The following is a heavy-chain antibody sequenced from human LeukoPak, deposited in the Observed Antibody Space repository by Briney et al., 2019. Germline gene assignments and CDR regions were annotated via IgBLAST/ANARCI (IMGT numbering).Heavy chain of an antibody. V-gene: IGHV1-18*01. D-gene: IGHD2-2*01. Sequence: GASVKVSCKASGYTFTSYGISWVRQAPGQGLEWMGWISAYNGNTNYAQKLQGRVTMTTDTSTSTADMELRSLRSDDTAVYYCARDSSDIVVVPAAMVARGLLSHYYYYYMDVWGKGTTVTVSS. CDR1: GYTFTSYG. CDR2: ISAYNGNT. CDR3: ARDSSDIVVVPAAMVARGLLSHYYYYYMDV. J-gene: IGHJ6*03.